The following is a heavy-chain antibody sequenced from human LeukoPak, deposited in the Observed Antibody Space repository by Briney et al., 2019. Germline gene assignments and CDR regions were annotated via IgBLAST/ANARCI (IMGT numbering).Heavy chain of an antibody. D-gene: IGHD3-3*01. J-gene: IGHJ5*02. CDR1: GGSISSYY. Sequence: SETLSLTCTVSGGSISSYYWSWIRQPPGKGLEWIGYIYYSGSTYYNPSLKSRVTISVDTSKNQFSLKLSSVTAADTAVYYCARQTTLDYDFWSGPDPLPNWFDPWGQGTLVTVSS. CDR3: ARQTTLDYDFWSGPDPLPNWFDP. V-gene: IGHV4-59*08. CDR2: IYYSGST.